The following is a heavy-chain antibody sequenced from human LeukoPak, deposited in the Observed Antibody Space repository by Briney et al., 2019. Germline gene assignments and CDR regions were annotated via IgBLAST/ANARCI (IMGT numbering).Heavy chain of an antibody. CDR1: GFSITGGYY. V-gene: IGHV3-30*18. CDR3: AELGITMIGGV. J-gene: IGHJ6*04. Sequence: LSLTCSVSGFSITGGYYWGWIRQPPGKGLERVAVISYDGSNKYYADSVKGRFTISRDNSKNTLYLQMNSLRAEDTAVYYCAELGITMIGGVWGKGTTVTISS. CDR2: ISYDGSNK. D-gene: IGHD3-10*02.